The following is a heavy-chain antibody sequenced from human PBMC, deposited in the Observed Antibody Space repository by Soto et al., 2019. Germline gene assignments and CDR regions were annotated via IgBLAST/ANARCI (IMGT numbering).Heavy chain of an antibody. V-gene: IGHV3-74*03. CDR3: ARESDDLTSNFDY. CDR2: ISDDGSST. Sequence: PGGSLRLSCAASGFTFSSYWMHWVRQAPGKGLVWVSRISDDGSSTTYADSVRGRFTISRDNANYTLYLEISSLRAGDTGVYYCARESDDLTSNFDYWGQGTLVTVSS. D-gene: IGHD1-1*01. CDR1: GFTFSSYW. J-gene: IGHJ4*02.